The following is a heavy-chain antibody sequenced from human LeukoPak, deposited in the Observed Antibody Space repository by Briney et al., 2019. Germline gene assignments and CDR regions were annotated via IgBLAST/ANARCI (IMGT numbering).Heavy chain of an antibody. J-gene: IGHJ4*02. D-gene: IGHD3-9*01. Sequence: GASVKVSCRGSRYTFTGYHMHWVRQAPGQGLEWMGWMNPNSGNTGYAQKFQGRVTMTRNTSISTAYMELSSLRSEDTAVYYCASLGGIYYDILTGYYTDDYWGQGTLVTVSS. CDR3: ASLGGIYYDILTGYYTDDY. CDR1: RYTFTGYH. CDR2: MNPNSGNT. V-gene: IGHV1-8*02.